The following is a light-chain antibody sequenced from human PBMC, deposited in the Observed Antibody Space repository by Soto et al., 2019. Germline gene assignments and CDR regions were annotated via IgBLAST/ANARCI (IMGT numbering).Light chain of an antibody. CDR2: DDD. V-gene: IGLV1-51*01. Sequence: QSVMTQPPSVSAAPGQRVTISCSGSSSNIGGNSVSWYQQLPGTAPKLLIYDDDKRPSGIPDRFSGSKSGTSATLGITGFQTGDEADYYCGSWDSRLSAYVFGTGTQLTVL. CDR1: SSNIGGNS. J-gene: IGLJ1*01. CDR3: GSWDSRLSAYV.